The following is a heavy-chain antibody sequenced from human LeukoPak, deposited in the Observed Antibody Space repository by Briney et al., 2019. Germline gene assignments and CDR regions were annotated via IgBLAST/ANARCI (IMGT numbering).Heavy chain of an antibody. Sequence: PGGSLRLSCAASGFTFSSYGMHWVRQAPGKGLEWVAFIRYDGTNKYYADSVKGRFTISRDNSKNTLYLQMNSLRAEDTAVYYCARASSDGIIPAATSFDCWGQGTLVTVSS. V-gene: IGHV3-30*02. CDR3: ARASSDGIIPAATSFDC. J-gene: IGHJ4*02. CDR1: GFTFSSYG. D-gene: IGHD2-2*01. CDR2: IRYDGTNK.